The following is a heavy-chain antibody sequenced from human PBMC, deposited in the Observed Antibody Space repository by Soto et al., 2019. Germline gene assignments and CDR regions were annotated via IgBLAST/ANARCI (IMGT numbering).Heavy chain of an antibody. CDR1: GFTFSSYG. D-gene: IGHD3-22*01. V-gene: IGHV3-30*18. CDR3: AKDTYYYDSSDNPYYFDY. Sequence: QVQLVESGGGVVQPGRSLRLSCAASGFTFSSYGMHWVRQAPGKGLEWVAVISYDGSNKYYADSVKGRFTISRDNSKNTLYLQMNSLRAEDTAVYYCAKDTYYYDSSDNPYYFDYWGQGTLVTVSS. J-gene: IGHJ4*02. CDR2: ISYDGSNK.